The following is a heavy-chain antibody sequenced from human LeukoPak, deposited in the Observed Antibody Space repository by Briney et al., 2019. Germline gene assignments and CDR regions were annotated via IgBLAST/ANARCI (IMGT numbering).Heavy chain of an antibody. Sequence: SVKVSCKASGGTFSSYAISWVRQAPGQGLEWMGRIIPIFGTANYAQKFQGRVTITTDESTSTAYMELSSLRSEDTAVYYCARDRRSSTSCHLWDYFDYWGQGTLVTVSS. D-gene: IGHD2-2*01. CDR3: ARDRRSSTSCHLWDYFDY. CDR1: GGTFSSYA. J-gene: IGHJ4*02. CDR2: IIPIFGTA. V-gene: IGHV1-69*05.